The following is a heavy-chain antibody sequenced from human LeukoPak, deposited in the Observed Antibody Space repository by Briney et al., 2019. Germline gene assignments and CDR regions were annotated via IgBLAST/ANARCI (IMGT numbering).Heavy chain of an antibody. CDR1: GASISSSSHY. D-gene: IGHD2-21*02. J-gene: IGHJ1*01. V-gene: IGHV4-39*02. Sequence: SETLSLTCTASGASISSSSHYWGWIRQPPGKGLEWIGSVYYRGGTYYNPSFKSRVTISVDTSKNHFSLKLSSVTAADTAVYYCAIRLVVTASREYFQHWGQGTLVTVSS. CDR2: VYYRGGT. CDR3: AIRLVVTASREYFQH.